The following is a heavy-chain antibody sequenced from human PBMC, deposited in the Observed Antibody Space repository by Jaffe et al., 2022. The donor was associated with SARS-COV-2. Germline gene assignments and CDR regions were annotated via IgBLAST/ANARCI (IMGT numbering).Heavy chain of an antibody. Sequence: EVQLVESGGGVVQPGGSLRLSCAASGFTFDDYAMHWVRQAPGKGLEWVSLISGDGGSTYYADSVKGRFTISRDNSKNSLYLQMNSLRTEDTALYYCAKDIWPMIFPTSAYYYGMDVWGQGTTVTVSS. CDR1: GFTFDDYA. D-gene: IGHD3-9*01. J-gene: IGHJ6*02. V-gene: IGHV3-43*02. CDR3: AKDIWPMIFPTSAYYYGMDV. CDR2: ISGDGGST.